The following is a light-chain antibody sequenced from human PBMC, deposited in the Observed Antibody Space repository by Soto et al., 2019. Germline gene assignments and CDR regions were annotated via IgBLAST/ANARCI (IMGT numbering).Light chain of an antibody. CDR2: DAS. V-gene: IGKV1-5*01. CDR1: QSISSW. CDR3: QQYNSYWWT. Sequence: DIQMTQSPSTLSASVGDRVTITCRASQSISSWLAWYQQKPGKAPKLLIYDASSLESGVPSRFSGSGSGKQLTLTISSLQPDDFATYYCQQYNSYWWTFGQGTQV. J-gene: IGKJ1*01.